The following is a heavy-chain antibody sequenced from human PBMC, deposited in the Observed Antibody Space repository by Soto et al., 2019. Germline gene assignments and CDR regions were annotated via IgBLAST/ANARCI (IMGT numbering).Heavy chain of an antibody. CDR1: GGSISSYY. CDR3: ARDDKMYHDSTYGMDV. Sequence: SETLSLTCTVSGGSISSYYWSWIRQPAGKGLEWIGRIYTSGSTNYNPSLKSRVTMSVDTSKNQFSLKLSSVTAADTAVYYCARDDKMYHDSTYGMDVWGQGNTVTVSS. J-gene: IGHJ6*02. V-gene: IGHV4-4*07. CDR2: IYTSGST. D-gene: IGHD3-22*01.